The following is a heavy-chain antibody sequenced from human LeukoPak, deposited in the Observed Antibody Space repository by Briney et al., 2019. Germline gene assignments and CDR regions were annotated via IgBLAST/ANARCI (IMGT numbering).Heavy chain of an antibody. CDR2: FFSLGST. CDR1: AASTGILS. V-gene: IGHV4-4*07. CDR3: ARDRQKYYGSGSYSKGWFDP. D-gene: IGHD3-10*01. Sequence: SGTLSLAWPVSAASTGILSCGWIRQPAEKGREWIGRFFSLGSTNYNPSLNSRVTMSVDTPKNQFSLKLSSVTAADTAVYYCARDRQKYYGSGSYSKGWFDPWGQGTLVTVSS. J-gene: IGHJ5*02.